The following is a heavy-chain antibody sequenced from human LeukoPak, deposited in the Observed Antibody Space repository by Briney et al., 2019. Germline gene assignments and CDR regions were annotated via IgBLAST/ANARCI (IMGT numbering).Heavy chain of an antibody. CDR2: INHSGST. D-gene: IGHD3-3*01. CDR3: ARAGDGKGNTTIFGVVIGYYFDY. Sequence: SETLSLTCAVYGGSFSGYYWSWIRQPPGKGLEWIGEINHSGSTNYNPSLKSRVTISVDTSKNQFSLKLSSVTAADTAVYYCARAGDGKGNTTIFGVVIGYYFDYWGQGTLVTVSS. CDR1: GGSFSGYY. J-gene: IGHJ4*02. V-gene: IGHV4-34*01.